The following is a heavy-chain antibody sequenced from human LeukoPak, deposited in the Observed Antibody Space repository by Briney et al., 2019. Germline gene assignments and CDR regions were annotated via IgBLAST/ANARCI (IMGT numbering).Heavy chain of an antibody. Sequence: GGSLRLSCAASGLTVSSNYMSWVRQAPGKGLEWVSVIYSGGSTYYADSVKGRFTISRDNSKNTLYLQMNSLRAEDTAVYYCAYSSGYYYSFDYWGQGTLVTVSS. V-gene: IGHV3-53*01. J-gene: IGHJ4*02. CDR1: GLTVSSNY. D-gene: IGHD3-22*01. CDR3: AYSSGYYYSFDY. CDR2: IYSGGST.